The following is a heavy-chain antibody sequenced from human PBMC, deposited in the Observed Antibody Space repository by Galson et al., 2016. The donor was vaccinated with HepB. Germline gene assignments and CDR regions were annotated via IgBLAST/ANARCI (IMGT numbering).Heavy chain of an antibody. J-gene: IGHJ4*02. CDR1: GFTFSNYN. Sequence: SLRLSCAASGFTFSNYNMNWVRQAPGKGLELVSYISSNSNYIKYSDSVKGRFTISRDNARNSLFLQMNSLRAEDTAVYYCARASILLVPAATYYFDYWGQGSLVTVSS. CDR3: ARASILLVPAATYYFDY. D-gene: IGHD2-2*01. CDR2: ISSNSNYI. V-gene: IGHV3-21*01.